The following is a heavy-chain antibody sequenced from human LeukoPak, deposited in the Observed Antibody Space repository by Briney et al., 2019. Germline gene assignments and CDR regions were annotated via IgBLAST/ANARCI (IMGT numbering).Heavy chain of an antibody. V-gene: IGHV4-59*01. D-gene: IGHD6-13*01. J-gene: IGHJ4*02. CDR1: GGSISSYY. Sequence: SETLSLTCTVSGGSISSYYWSWIRQPPGKGLEWIGYIYYSGSTNYNPSLKSRVTISVDTSKNQFSLKLSSVTAADTAVYYCARGHSSSWYVPHLDYWSQGTLVTVSS. CDR2: IYYSGST. CDR3: ARGHSSSWYVPHLDY.